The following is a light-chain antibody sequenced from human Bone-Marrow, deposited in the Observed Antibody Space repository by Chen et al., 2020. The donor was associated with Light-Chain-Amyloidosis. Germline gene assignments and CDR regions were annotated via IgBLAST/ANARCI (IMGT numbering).Light chain of an antibody. J-gene: IGLJ2*01. V-gene: IGLV3-25*03. CDR2: RDT. CDR3: QSADSSGTYEVI. Sequence: SYELTQPPSVSVSPGQTARITCSGDDLPTKYAYWYQQKPGQAPVLVIHRDTERPSGISERLSGSSAGTTATLTSSGVQAEYEADYHCQSADSSGTYEVIFGGGTKLTVL. CDR1: DLPTKY.